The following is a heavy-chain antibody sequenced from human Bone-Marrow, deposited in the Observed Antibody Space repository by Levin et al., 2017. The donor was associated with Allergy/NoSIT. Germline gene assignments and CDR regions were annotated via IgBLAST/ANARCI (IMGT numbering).Heavy chain of an antibody. CDR1: GFTFSTFA. CDR3: AKVGEQRAALTH. J-gene: IGHJ4*02. Sequence: SCAASGFTFSTFAMHWVRQAPGKGLEWVAVISYNGSHTFYVDSVKGRFTISRDNSKNTVYLHMDSLRPQDTALYYCAKVGEQRAALTHWGQGTVVTVSS. CDR2: ISYNGSHT. D-gene: IGHD1-26*01. V-gene: IGHV3-30*18.